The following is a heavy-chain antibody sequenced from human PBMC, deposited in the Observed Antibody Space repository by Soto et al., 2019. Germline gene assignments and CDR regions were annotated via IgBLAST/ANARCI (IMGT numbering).Heavy chain of an antibody. J-gene: IGHJ6*03. CDR3: ARGPWYCSGGSCYVPYMDV. CDR2: INHSGST. CDR1: GGSFSGYY. Sequence: QVQLQQWGAGLLKPSETLSLTCAVYGGSFSGYYWSWIRQPPGKGLEWIGEINHSGSTNYNPSLMSRVTISVDTSNNQFSLKLSSVTAADTAVYYCARGPWYCSGGSCYVPYMDVWGKGTTVTVSS. D-gene: IGHD2-15*01. V-gene: IGHV4-34*01.